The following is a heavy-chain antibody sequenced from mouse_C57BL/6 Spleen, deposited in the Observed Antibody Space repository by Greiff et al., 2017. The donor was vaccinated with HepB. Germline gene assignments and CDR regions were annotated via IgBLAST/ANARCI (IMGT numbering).Heavy chain of an antibody. CDR2: IDPSDSYT. CDR1: GYTFTSYW. J-gene: IGHJ2*01. V-gene: IGHV1-69*01. D-gene: IGHD4-1*01. Sequence: VQLQEPGAELVMPGASVKLSCKASGYTFTSYWMHWVKQRPGQGLEWIGEIDPSDSYTNYNQKFKGKSTLTVDKSSSTAYMQLSSLTSEDSAVYYCARWCNWLFDYWGQGTTLTVSS. CDR3: ARWCNWLFDY.